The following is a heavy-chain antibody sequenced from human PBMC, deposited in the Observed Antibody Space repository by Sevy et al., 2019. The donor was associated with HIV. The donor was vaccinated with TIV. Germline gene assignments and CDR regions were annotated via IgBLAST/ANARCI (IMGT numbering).Heavy chain of an antibody. Sequence: GGSLRLSCAASRFSFNGYGMHWVRQAPGKGLEWVAFIRYDGSNKYYADSVKGRFTISRDYSKNTLYLQMNSLRAEDTALYYCARGTPAFCTGGVCFNWFDPWGQGTLVTVSS. CDR1: RFSFNGYG. CDR3: ARGTPAFCTGGVCFNWFDP. D-gene: IGHD2-8*02. CDR2: IRYDGSNK. J-gene: IGHJ5*02. V-gene: IGHV3-30*02.